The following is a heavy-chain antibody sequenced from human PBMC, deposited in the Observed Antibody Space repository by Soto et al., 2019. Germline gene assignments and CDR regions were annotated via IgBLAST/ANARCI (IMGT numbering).Heavy chain of an antibody. Sequence: VKGCCRAYVYVFTSYYIHWVRQAPGQGLEWMGWISAYNGNTNYAQKLQGRVTMTTDTSASTAYMELSSLRSEDTAVYYCARGITLPTPLDYWGQGTLVTVSS. V-gene: IGHV1-18*04. CDR1: VYVFTSYY. D-gene: IGHD1-20*01. J-gene: IGHJ4*02. CDR2: ISAYNGNT. CDR3: ARGITLPTPLDY.